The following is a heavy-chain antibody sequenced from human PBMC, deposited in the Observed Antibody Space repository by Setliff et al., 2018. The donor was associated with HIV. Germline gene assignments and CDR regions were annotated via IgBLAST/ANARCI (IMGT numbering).Heavy chain of an antibody. CDR3: VRVAGFSSSWFGY. J-gene: IGHJ5*01. CDR2: INSDGSTV. Sequence: GGSLRLSCAASGFTFSYYWMHWVRQAPGKGMEWVARINSDGSTVEHAGAVKGRLTISRDNARNTLYLEMNSLRVEDAAMYYCVRVAGFSSSWFGYWGQGTLVTVSS. V-gene: IGHV3-74*03. CDR1: GFTFSYYW. D-gene: IGHD6-13*01.